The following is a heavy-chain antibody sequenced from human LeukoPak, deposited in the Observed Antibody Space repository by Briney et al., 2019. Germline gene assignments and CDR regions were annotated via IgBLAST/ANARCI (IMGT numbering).Heavy chain of an antibody. V-gene: IGHV3-66*01. CDR1: GFTVSSNY. Sequence: GGSLRLSCAASGFTVSSNYMSWVRQAPGKGLEWVSVLYSGGPAYYADSVKARFTISRDISNNTLYLQMNSLRVEDTAVYYCARDSSSPFDYWGQGTLVTVSS. D-gene: IGHD6-6*01. CDR2: LYSGGPA. CDR3: ARDSSSPFDY. J-gene: IGHJ4*02.